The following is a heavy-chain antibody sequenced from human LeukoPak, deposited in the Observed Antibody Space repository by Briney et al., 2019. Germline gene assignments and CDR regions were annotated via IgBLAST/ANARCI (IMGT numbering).Heavy chain of an antibody. J-gene: IGHJ4*02. CDR1: GFTFSSYS. CDR2: ISSRSSYI. Sequence: GGSLRLSCAASGFTFSSYSMNWVRQAPGKGLEWVSSISSRSSYIYYADSVKGRFTISRDNAKNSLYLQMNSLRAEDTAVYYCARDSEQWLVPDYWGQGTLVTVSS. D-gene: IGHD6-19*01. CDR3: ARDSEQWLVPDY. V-gene: IGHV3-21*01.